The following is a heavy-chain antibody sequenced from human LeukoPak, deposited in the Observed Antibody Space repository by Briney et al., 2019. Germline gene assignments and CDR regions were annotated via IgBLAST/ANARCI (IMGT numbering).Heavy chain of an antibody. CDR1: GYSISSGYY. V-gene: IGHV4-38-2*02. CDR3: ARDRGLGAFDY. CDR2: IYHSGST. D-gene: IGHD3-10*01. Sequence: PSETLSLTCTVSGYSISSGYYWGWIRQPPGKGLEWIGSIYHSGSTYYNPSLKSRVTISVDTSKNQFSLKLSSVTAADTAVYYCARDRGLGAFDYWGQGTLVTVSS. J-gene: IGHJ4*02.